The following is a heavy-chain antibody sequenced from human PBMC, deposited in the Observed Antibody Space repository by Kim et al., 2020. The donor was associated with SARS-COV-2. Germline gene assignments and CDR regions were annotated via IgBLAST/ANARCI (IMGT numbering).Heavy chain of an antibody. CDR2: IYYSGST. D-gene: IGHD3-22*01. CDR1: GGSISSYY. Sequence: SETLSLTCTVSGGSISSYYWSWIRQPPGKGLEWIGYIYYSGSTNYNPSLKSRVTISVDTSKNQFSLKLSSVTAADTAVYYCARVYGRGYDSSGGFDYWGQGTLVTVSS. J-gene: IGHJ4*02. CDR3: ARVYGRGYDSSGGFDY. V-gene: IGHV4-59*01.